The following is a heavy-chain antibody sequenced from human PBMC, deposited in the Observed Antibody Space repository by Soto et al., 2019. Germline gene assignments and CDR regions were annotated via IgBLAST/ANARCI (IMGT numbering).Heavy chain of an antibody. J-gene: IGHJ5*02. V-gene: IGHV1-3*01. CDR3: AAIKANYYDSRGSWFDP. CDR1: GYTFTSYA. Sequence: ASVKVSCKASGYTFTSYAMHWVRQASGQRLEWMGWINAGNGNTKYSQKFQGRVTITRDTSASTAYMELSSLRSEDTAVYYCAAIKANYYDSRGSWFDPWGQGTLVTVSS. CDR2: INAGNGNT. D-gene: IGHD3-22*01.